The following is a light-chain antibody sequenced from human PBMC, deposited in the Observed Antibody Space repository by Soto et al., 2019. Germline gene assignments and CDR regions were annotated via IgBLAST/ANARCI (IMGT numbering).Light chain of an antibody. J-gene: IGLJ3*02. CDR2: SNN. V-gene: IGLV1-44*01. Sequence: QHVLTQPPSASGTPGQRVTISCSGSSSNIGSNTVNWYQQLPGTAPKLLIYSNNQRPSGVPDRFSGSKSGTSASLAISWLQSEDEADYYCAAWDDSLNGPVFGGGTKLTVL. CDR3: AAWDDSLNGPV. CDR1: SSNIGSNT.